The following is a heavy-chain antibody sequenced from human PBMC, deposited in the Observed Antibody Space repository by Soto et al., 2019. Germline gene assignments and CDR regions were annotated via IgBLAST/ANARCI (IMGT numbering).Heavy chain of an antibody. CDR2: MNANSGNT. V-gene: IGHV1-8*01. J-gene: IGHJ4*02. CDR1: GYTFTSYD. D-gene: IGHD3-3*01. CDR3: ARGHALRFLEWLQKFRSIYYFDY. Sequence: QVQLVQSGAEVKKPGASVKVSCKASGYTFTSYDINWVRQATGHGLEWMGWMNANSGNTGYAQKFQGRVTMTRNTSISTAYMELSSLRSEDTAVYYCARGHALRFLEWLQKFRSIYYFDYWGQGTLVTVSS.